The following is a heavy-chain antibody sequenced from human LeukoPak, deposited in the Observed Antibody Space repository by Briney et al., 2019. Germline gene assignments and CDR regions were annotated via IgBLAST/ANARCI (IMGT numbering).Heavy chain of an antibody. CDR1: GFTFSTYA. CDR3: AKGILGYCSGGSCYLDY. CDR2: ISASGGST. D-gene: IGHD2-15*01. J-gene: IGHJ4*02. V-gene: IGHV3-23*01. Sequence: GGSLRLSCAASGFTFSTYAMSWVRQAPEKGLEWVSTISASGGSTYYADSVKGRFTISRDNSKNTLYLQMNSLRAEDTAVYYCAKGILGYCSGGSCYLDYWGRGTLVIVSS.